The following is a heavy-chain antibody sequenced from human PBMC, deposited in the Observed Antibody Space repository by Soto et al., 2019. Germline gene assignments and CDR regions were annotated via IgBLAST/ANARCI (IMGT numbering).Heavy chain of an antibody. D-gene: IGHD6-6*01. CDR3: ARGTGGRIAARLGPPFDY. CDR2: IIPIFGTA. CDR1: GGTFSSYA. V-gene: IGHV1-69*01. J-gene: IGHJ4*02. Sequence: QVQLGQSGAEVTKPGSSVKVSCKASGGTFSSYAISWVRQSPGQGLAWMGGIIPIFGTANYAQKCQGRVTITADEYRSTAYMELSSLRSEDTAVYYCARGTGGRIAARLGPPFDYWGQGTLVTVS.